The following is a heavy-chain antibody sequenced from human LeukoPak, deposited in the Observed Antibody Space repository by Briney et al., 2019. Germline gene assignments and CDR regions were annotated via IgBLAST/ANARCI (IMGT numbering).Heavy chain of an antibody. CDR2: ISYSGST. J-gene: IGHJ1*01. Sequence: PSETLSLTCTVSGGSISNYYWSWTRQPPGKGLEWIGYISYSGSTNYNPSLKSRVTISVDTSKNQFSLKLNSVTAADTAVYFCARVDESCGYYYSDEYFQHWGQGTLVTVSS. CDR3: ARVDESCGYYYSDEYFQH. V-gene: IGHV4-59*01. D-gene: IGHD3-22*01. CDR1: GGSISNYY.